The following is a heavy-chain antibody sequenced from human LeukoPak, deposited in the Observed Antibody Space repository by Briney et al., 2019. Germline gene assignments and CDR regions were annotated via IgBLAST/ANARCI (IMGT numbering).Heavy chain of an antibody. CDR2: ISYDGSNK. J-gene: IGHJ6*03. V-gene: IGHV3-30*04. D-gene: IGHD3-3*01. CDR3: ARVPGEDRFLEWSISSYYMDV. CDR1: GFTFSSYA. Sequence: PGGSLRLSCAASGFTFSSYAMHWVRQGPGKGLEWVAVISYDGSNKYYADFVKGRFTISRDNSKNTLYLQMNSLRAEDTAVYYCARVPGEDRFLEWSISSYYMDVWGKGTTVTVSS.